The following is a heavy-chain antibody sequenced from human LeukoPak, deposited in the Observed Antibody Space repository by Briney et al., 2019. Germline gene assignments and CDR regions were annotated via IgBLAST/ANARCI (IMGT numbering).Heavy chain of an antibody. CDR2: IIPIFGTA. J-gene: IGHJ6*02. D-gene: IGHD6-19*01. V-gene: IGHV1-69*06. CDR3: ARERAVAGLDYYYGMDV. Sequence: GASVKVSCKASGGTFSSYAISWVRQAPGQGLEWMGGIIPIFGTANYAQKFQGRVTITADKSTSTAYMELSSLRSEDTAVYYCARERAVAGLDYYYGMDVWGQGTTVTVSS. CDR1: GGTFSSYA.